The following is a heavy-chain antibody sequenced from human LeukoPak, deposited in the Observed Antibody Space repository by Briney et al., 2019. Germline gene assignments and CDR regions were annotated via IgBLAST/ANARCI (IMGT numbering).Heavy chain of an antibody. CDR1: GGSISSYY. J-gene: IGHJ4*02. V-gene: IGHV4-59*01. CDR3: ARGRFLEED. Sequence: KPSETLSLTCTVCGGSISSYYWSWIRQPPGKGLEWIGYIYYSGSTNYNPSLKCRVTISVDTSKNQFSLKLSSVTAADTAVYYCARGRFLEEDWGQGALVTVSS. D-gene: IGHD3-3*01. CDR2: IYYSGST.